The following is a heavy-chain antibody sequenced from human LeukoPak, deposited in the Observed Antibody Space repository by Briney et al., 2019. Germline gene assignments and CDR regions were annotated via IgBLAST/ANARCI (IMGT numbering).Heavy chain of an antibody. CDR2: IYYSVST. D-gene: IGHD3-10*01. J-gene: IGHJ4*02. CDR3: ADSVAMVPDY. Sequence: PSETLSLTCTVSSASISSISYYWGWLRQPPGKGLEWIGSIYYSVSTYYNPSLKSRVTISVDTSQHQFSLKLSPVTPAHTPVYLFADSVAMVPDYWGQGTLVTVSS. V-gene: IGHV4-39*01. CDR1: SASISSISYY.